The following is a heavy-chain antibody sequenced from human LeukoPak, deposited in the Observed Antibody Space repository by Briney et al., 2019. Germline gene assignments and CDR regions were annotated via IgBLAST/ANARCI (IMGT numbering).Heavy chain of an antibody. CDR3: ARVGDFRYYYYYYMDV. V-gene: IGHV1-18*01. CDR1: GYTFSAYC. J-gene: IGHJ6*03. CDR2: ISAYNDNT. D-gene: IGHD3-16*01. Sequence: GASVKVSCKASGYTFSAYCMHWVRQAPGQGLEWMGWISAYNDNTNYAQKLQGRVTMTTDTSTSTAYMELRSLTSDDTAVYYCARVGDFRYYYYYYMDVWGKGTTVTVSS.